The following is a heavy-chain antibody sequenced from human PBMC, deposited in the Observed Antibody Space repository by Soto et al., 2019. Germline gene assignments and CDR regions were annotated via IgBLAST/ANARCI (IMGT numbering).Heavy chain of an antibody. Sequence: QVQLQESGPGLVKPSQTLSLTCTVSGGSISSGGYYWSWIRQHPGKGLEWIGYIYYSGSTYYNPSLKGRVTISVDTSKNQFSLKLSSVTAADTAVYYCARKGGPYCSGGSCYSEAFDIWGQGTMVTVSS. V-gene: IGHV4-31*03. D-gene: IGHD2-15*01. CDR2: IYYSGST. J-gene: IGHJ3*02. CDR1: GGSISSGGYY. CDR3: ARKGGPYCSGGSCYSEAFDI.